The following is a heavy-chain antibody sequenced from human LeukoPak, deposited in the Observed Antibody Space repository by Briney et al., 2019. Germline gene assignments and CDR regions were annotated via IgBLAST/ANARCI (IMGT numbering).Heavy chain of an antibody. Sequence: GGSLRLSCAVSGFRLRDKWMSWVRQAPGKGLEWVANIKQDGSEKYYVDSVKGRFTISRDNAKNSLYLQMNSLRAEDTAVYYCAREGIVVVLYAFDIWGQGTMVTVSS. J-gene: IGHJ3*02. D-gene: IGHD2-2*01. CDR2: IKQDGSEK. V-gene: IGHV3-7*01. CDR3: AREGIVVVLYAFDI. CDR1: GFRLRDKW.